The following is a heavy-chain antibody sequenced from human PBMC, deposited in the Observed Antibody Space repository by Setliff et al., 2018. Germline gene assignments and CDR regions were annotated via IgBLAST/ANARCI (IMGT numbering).Heavy chain of an antibody. D-gene: IGHD3-22*01. V-gene: IGHV1-46*01. CDR2: INPSGGST. Sequence: ASVKVSCKASGYTFTSYYMHWVRQAPGQGLEWMGIINPSGGSTSYAQEFQGRVTMTRDTSTSTVYMELSSLRSEDTAVYYCARDPNYYDSSGQLLGDAFDIWGQGTMVTVSS. CDR3: ARDPNYYDSSGQLLGDAFDI. CDR1: GYTFTSYY. J-gene: IGHJ3*02.